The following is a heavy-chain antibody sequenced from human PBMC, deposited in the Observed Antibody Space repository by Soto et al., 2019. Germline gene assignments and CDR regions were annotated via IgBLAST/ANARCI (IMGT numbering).Heavy chain of an antibody. J-gene: IGHJ4*02. Sequence: QVQLVQSGAEVKKPGASVKVSCKASGNTFTSYAVHWVRQAPGQRLEWMGWINAGNGNTKYSQKFQGRVTITRDTPASTVYMEVSSLISEDTALYYWAKDSNPNIAVAGLFDSWGQGALVTVSS. V-gene: IGHV1-3*01. CDR2: INAGNGNT. CDR1: GNTFTSYA. CDR3: AKDSNPNIAVAGLFDS. D-gene: IGHD6-19*01.